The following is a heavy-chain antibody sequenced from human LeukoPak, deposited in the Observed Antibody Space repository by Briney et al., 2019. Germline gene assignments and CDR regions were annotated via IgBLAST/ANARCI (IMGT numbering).Heavy chain of an antibody. D-gene: IGHD5-24*01. CDR2: ISSSGSTV. V-gene: IGHV3-11*04. CDR1: GFTFSDYY. CDR3: ARGRDGYNYRRFDFDY. J-gene: IGHJ4*02. Sequence: GGSLRLSCAASGFTFSDYYMSWIRQAPGKGLEWVSYISSSGSTVYYADSVKGRFTISRDNAKNSLYLQMNSPRAEDTAVYYCARGRDGYNYRRFDFDYWGQGTLVTVSS.